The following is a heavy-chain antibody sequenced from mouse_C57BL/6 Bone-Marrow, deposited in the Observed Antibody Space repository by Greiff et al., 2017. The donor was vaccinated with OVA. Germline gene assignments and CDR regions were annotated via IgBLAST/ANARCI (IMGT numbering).Heavy chain of an antibody. CDR3: ARDYGYGSSYDAMDY. CDR1: GFTFSDYY. D-gene: IGHD1-1*01. CDR2: INYDGSST. Sequence: EVMLVESEGGLVQPGSSMKLSCTASGFTFSDYYMAWVRQVPEKGLEWVANINYDGSSTYYLDSLKSRFIISRDNAKNILYLQMSSLKSEDTATYYCARDYGYGSSYDAMDYWGQGTSVTVSS. J-gene: IGHJ4*01. V-gene: IGHV5-16*01.